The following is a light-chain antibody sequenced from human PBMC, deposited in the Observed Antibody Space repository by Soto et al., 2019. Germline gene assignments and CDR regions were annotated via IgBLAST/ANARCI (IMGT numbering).Light chain of an antibody. V-gene: IGKV3-20*01. CDR2: GAS. Sequence: ENVLTQSPGTLSLSPRERATLSCRASQSISSTYLAWYQQKPGQPPRLLMYGASNRATGIPDRFSGSGSGTDFTLTISRLEPEDFAVYYCQQYSGSTPLTFGGGTKVEIK. CDR3: QQYSGSTPLT. J-gene: IGKJ4*01. CDR1: QSISSTY.